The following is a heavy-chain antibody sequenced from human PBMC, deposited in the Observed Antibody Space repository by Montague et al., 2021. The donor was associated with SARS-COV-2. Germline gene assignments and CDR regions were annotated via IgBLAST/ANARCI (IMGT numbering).Heavy chain of an antibody. J-gene: IGHJ6*02. D-gene: IGHD1-26*01. CDR1: GGSFSGYY. CDR3: ARGRVVGALAFYYYYGMDV. Sequence: SETLSLTCAVYGGSFSGYYWSWIRQPPGKGLEWIGEINHSGSTNYNPSLKSRVTISVDTSKNQFSLKLSSVTAADTAVYYCARGRVVGALAFYYYYGMDVWGQGPRSPSP. CDR2: INHSGST. V-gene: IGHV4-34*01.